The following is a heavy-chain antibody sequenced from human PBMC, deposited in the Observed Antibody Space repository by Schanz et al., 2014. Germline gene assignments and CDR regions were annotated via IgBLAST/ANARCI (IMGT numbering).Heavy chain of an antibody. D-gene: IGHD3-10*01. V-gene: IGHV3-23*04. Sequence: EVQLVESGGGLVQPGGSLRLSCAASGFTFSSYAMSWVRQAPGKGLEWVSAITDSGGSTYYADSVKGRFTISRDNSKNTLYLQMNSLRAEDSAVYYCRLWFGELYYGMDVWGQGTTVTVSS. CDR1: GFTFSSYA. J-gene: IGHJ6*02. CDR3: RLWFGELYYGMDV. CDR2: ITDSGGST.